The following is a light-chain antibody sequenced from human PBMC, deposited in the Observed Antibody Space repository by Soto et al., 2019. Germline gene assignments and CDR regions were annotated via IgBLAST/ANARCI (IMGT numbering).Light chain of an antibody. CDR1: QSISRW. J-gene: IGKJ1*01. V-gene: IGKV1-5*03. CDR2: KAS. Sequence: SVGDRVTITCRASQSISRWLAWYQQKPGKVPKLLIYKASNLESGVPSRFSGSGSGTEFSLTISSLQHDDFATYYCEEFNTWTFGQGPKVDIK. CDR3: EEFNTWT.